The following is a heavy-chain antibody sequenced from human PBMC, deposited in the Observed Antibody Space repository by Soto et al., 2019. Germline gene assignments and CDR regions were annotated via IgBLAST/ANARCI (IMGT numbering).Heavy chain of an antibody. V-gene: IGHV1-8*03. J-gene: IGHJ4*02. CDR1: GYTFTTYA. CDR3: ARDRGYSGSGIDY. Sequence: ASVKVSCKASGYTFTTYAVHWVRQATGQGLEWMGWMNPNSGNTGYAQKFQGRVTITADKSTSTAYMELSSLRSEDTAVYYCARDRGYSGSGIDYWGQGTLVTVSS. D-gene: IGHD5-12*01. CDR2: MNPNSGNT.